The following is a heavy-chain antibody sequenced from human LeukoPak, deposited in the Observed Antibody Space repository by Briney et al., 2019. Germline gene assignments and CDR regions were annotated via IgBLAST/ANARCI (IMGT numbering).Heavy chain of an antibody. CDR1: GFVFSEYE. CDR3: AGLWFGGPFDS. CDR2: ISSGSSTT. J-gene: IGHJ4*02. D-gene: IGHD3-10*01. Sequence: GGSLRLSCAASGFVFSEYEMNWVRQAPGKGLEWISDISSGSSTTYYADSVKGRFTISRDNTKNSLYLQMNSLRAEDTAVYYCAGLWFGGPFDSCGQGMLVTVSS. V-gene: IGHV3-48*03.